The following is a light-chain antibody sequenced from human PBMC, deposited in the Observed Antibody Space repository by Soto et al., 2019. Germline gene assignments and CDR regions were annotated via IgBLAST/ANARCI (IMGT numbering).Light chain of an antibody. CDR2: DAS. J-gene: IGKJ3*01. CDR3: QQYDDLPFT. V-gene: IGKV1-33*01. CDR1: QDISNY. Sequence: DIQMTQSPSSLSASVGDRVTITCQASQDISNYLNWYQKKTGKAPKLLIYDASNLETGVPSRFSGSRSGTDFTFTISSLQPEDIATYYCQQYDDLPFTFGPGTKVDVK.